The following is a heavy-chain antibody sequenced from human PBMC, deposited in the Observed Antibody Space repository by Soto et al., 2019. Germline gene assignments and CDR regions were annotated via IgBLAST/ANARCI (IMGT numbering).Heavy chain of an antibody. Sequence: EVQLVESGGGLVQPGGSLRLSCAASGFTFTNYWMSWVRQAPGQGLEWVANIKQDGSETYYVDSVRGRFTISRDNAKNSLYLEMHSLRDDDTALYYCASGLGRVRGLWGQGTLVAVSS. CDR3: ASGLGRVRGL. V-gene: IGHV3-7*01. CDR1: GFTFTNYW. D-gene: IGHD3-16*01. CDR2: IKQDGSET. J-gene: IGHJ4*02.